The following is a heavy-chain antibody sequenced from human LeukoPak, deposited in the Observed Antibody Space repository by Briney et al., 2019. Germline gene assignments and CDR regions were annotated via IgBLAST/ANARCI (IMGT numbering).Heavy chain of an antibody. Sequence: GESLKISCKGSGYSFTSYWIGWVRQMPGKGLEWMGIIYPGDSDTRYSPSFQGQVTISADKSISTAYLQWSSLKATDTAMYYCARQPPTYGGWFDPWGQGTLVTVSS. CDR3: ARQPPTYGGWFDP. V-gene: IGHV5-51*01. CDR2: IYPGDSDT. D-gene: IGHD4-23*01. CDR1: GYSFTSYW. J-gene: IGHJ5*02.